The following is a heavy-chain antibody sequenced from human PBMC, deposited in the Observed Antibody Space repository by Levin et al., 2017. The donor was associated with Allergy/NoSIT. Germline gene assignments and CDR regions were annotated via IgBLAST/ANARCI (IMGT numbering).Heavy chain of an antibody. CDR2: INPHSGDT. J-gene: IGHJ4*02. Sequence: GESLKISCKASRYIFSDYFIHWVRQAPGQGLEWMGWINPHSGDTKYAQEFQGRVTMTRDTSISTAYMELTRLTSDDTAVYYCARDLYNDDSVFGYLGQGTLVNVFS. D-gene: IGHD3-22*01. CDR1: RYIFSDYF. CDR3: ARDLYNDDSVFGY. V-gene: IGHV1-2*02.